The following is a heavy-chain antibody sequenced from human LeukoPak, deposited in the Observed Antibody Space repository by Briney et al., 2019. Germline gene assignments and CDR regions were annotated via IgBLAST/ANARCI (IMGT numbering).Heavy chain of an antibody. J-gene: IGHJ4*02. Sequence: ASVKVSCKASGYTFINFAINWGRQAPGQRPEWMGWINAYNGKTKYSQKFPDRVTITRDTSASTAYLELTSLTSEDTAVYYCARGPRAAADDYWGQGSLVTVSS. CDR2: INAYNGKT. CDR1: GYTFINFA. V-gene: IGHV1-3*01. D-gene: IGHD6-13*01. CDR3: ARGPRAAADDY.